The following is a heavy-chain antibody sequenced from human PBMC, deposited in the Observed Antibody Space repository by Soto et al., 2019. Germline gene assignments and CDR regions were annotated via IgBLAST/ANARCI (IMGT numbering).Heavy chain of an antibody. V-gene: IGHV3-74*01. J-gene: IGHJ6*02. Sequence: EVQLVESGGGLVQPGGSLRLSCAASGFTFSSYWMHWVRHAPGKGLVCVSRIYTDGSRTSYADSVKGRFTISRDNAKNTLYLQMNSLRAEGSAVYYCGTGLQGYYGMDVGGQGTTVTVTS. CDR3: GTGLQGYYGMDV. CDR1: GFTFSSYW. CDR2: IYTDGSRT. D-gene: IGHD4-4*01.